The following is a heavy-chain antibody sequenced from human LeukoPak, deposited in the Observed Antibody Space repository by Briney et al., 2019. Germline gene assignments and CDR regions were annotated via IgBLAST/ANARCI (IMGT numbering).Heavy chain of an antibody. Sequence: ASVKVSCKASGYTFTDYYIHWVRQAPGQGLEWMGWIHPYSGGADHAQKFQGWVSMTRDTSISTAHMELPRLKSDDTAVYYCARDLIHSDVVATPDAFDLRGQGTMVTVSS. CDR2: IHPYSGGA. CDR1: GYTFTDYY. J-gene: IGHJ3*01. V-gene: IGHV1-2*04. D-gene: IGHD5-12*01. CDR3: ARDLIHSDVVATPDAFDL.